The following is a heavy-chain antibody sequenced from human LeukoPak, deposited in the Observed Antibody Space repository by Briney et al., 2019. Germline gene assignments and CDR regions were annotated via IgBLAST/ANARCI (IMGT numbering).Heavy chain of an antibody. CDR3: ARDFESLHFFNY. CDR1: GYTFTGYY. Sequence: GASVKVSCKTSGYTFTGYYMHWVRQAPGQGLEWMGWMNPNSGGSNYAQKFQGRVTMTRDTSIGTAYMELSSLRADDTAVYYCARDFESLHFFNYWGQGSLVTVSS. V-gene: IGHV1-2*02. J-gene: IGHJ4*02. CDR2: MNPNSGGS. D-gene: IGHD2/OR15-2a*01.